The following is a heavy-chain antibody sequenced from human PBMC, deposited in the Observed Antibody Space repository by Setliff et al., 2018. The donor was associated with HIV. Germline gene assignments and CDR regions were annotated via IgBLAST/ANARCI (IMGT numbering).Heavy chain of an antibody. CDR2: MNPGSRNT. V-gene: IGHV1-8*02. D-gene: IGHD3-22*01. CDR3: ARARTDHYDRGRRSHYYIDV. Sequence: ASVKVSCKPSGYTFTNYDINWVRQAAGQGLEWMGWMNPGSRNTGYAQWLEGSVTMTWDTSISTAYMELNNVKFEDTAVYYCARARTDHYDRGRRSHYYIDVWARGATVTVSS. J-gene: IGHJ6*03. CDR1: GYTFTNYD.